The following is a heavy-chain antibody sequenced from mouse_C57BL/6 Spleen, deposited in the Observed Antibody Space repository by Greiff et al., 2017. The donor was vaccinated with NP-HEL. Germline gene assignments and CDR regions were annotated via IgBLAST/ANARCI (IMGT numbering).Heavy chain of an antibody. D-gene: IGHD1-1*01. CDR3: TRVIYGSSLWYFDV. V-gene: IGHV1-15*01. Sequence: VKLKESGAELVRPGASVTLSCKASGYTFTDYEMHWVKQTPVHGLEWIGAIDPETGGTAYNQKFKGKAILTADKSSSTAYMELRSLTSEDSAVYYCTRVIYGSSLWYFDVWGTGTTVTVSS. CDR1: GYTFTDYE. J-gene: IGHJ1*03. CDR2: IDPETGGT.